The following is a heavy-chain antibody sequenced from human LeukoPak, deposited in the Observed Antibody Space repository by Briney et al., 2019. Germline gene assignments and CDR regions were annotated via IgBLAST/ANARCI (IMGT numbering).Heavy chain of an antibody. CDR2: INHSGST. V-gene: IGHV4-34*01. D-gene: IGHD4-17*01. J-gene: IGHJ4*02. CDR3: ARGGDTVTMTSYFDY. Sequence: PSEILSLTCAVYGGSFSGYYWSWIRQPPGKGLEWIGEINHSGSTNYNPSLKSRVTISVDTSKNQFSLKLSSVTAADTAVYYCARGGDTVTMTSYFDYWGQGTLVTVSS. CDR1: GGSFSGYY.